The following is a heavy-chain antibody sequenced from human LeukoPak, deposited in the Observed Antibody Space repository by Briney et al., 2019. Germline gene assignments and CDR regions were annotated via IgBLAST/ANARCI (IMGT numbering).Heavy chain of an antibody. CDR1: GYSISSGYY. J-gene: IGHJ4*02. CDR2: ASHSGRT. Sequence: SETLSLTCAVSGYSISSGYYWAWIRQPPGKGLEWIGSASHSGRTFYNPSLNSRVTISIDTSKNQFSLNLHSVTAADMAVYYCARYASASGANDYWGQGTLVTVSS. D-gene: IGHD6-13*01. V-gene: IGHV4-38-2*01. CDR3: ARYASASGANDY.